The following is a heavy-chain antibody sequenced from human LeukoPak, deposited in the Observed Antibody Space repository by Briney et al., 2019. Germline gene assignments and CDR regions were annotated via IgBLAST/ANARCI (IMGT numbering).Heavy chain of an antibody. J-gene: IGHJ4*02. V-gene: IGHV3-48*04. D-gene: IGHD7-27*01. Sequence: GGSLSLSCPAFGFILSNYAMNWVRQPPGKGREWISYINGDSSARLYADSVKGQFTISRDNAKNSLYLQMNSLRAEDTALYYCVKDRPNWATDYWGQGTLVTVSS. CDR3: VKDRPNWATDY. CDR1: GFILSNYA. CDR2: INGDSSAR.